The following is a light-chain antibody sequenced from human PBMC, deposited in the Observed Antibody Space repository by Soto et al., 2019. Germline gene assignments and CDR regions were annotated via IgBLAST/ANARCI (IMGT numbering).Light chain of an antibody. J-gene: IGKJ1*01. CDR2: GAS. V-gene: IGKV3-15*01. CDR1: QSVSSN. CDR3: QQYNNWPRT. Sequence: EIVMTQSPATLSVSPGERATLSCRASQSVSSNLAWYQQKPGQAPRLLIYGASTRATGIPARFSGSGSGTEFNLTISSLQSEDFAVYYCQQYNNWPRTFGQGTKAEIK.